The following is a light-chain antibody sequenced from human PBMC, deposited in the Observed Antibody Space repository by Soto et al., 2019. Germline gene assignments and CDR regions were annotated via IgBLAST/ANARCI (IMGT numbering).Light chain of an antibody. CDR3: QQYNNWPGT. CDR2: GAS. V-gene: IGKV3-15*01. J-gene: IGKJ1*01. Sequence: EIVLTQSPGTLSVSPGERATLSCRASQSVSSKLAWYQQKPGQAPRLLFYGASTGATGIPARFSGSGSETEFTLSISSLQSEDFAVYYCQQYNNWPGTFGQGTKLE. CDR1: QSVSSK.